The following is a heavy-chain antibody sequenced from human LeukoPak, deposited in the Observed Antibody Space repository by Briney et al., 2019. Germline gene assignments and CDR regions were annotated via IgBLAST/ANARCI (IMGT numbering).Heavy chain of an antibody. D-gene: IGHD2-2*01. CDR2: INHSGST. J-gene: IGHJ5*02. V-gene: IGHV4-34*01. CDR3: ARYIVVVPAAIRGCWFDP. Sequence: SETLSLTCAVYGGSFSGYYWSWIRQPPGKGPEWIGEINHSGSTNYNPSLKSRVTISVDTSKNQFSLKLSSVTAADTAVYYCARYIVVVPAAIRGCWFDPWGQGTLVTVSS. CDR1: GGSFSGYY.